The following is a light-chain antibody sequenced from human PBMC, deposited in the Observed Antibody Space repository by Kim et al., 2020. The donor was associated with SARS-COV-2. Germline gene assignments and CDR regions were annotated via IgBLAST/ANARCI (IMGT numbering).Light chain of an antibody. J-gene: IGKJ5*01. Sequence: ASIGDTDSITCRASHDIKIYLAWFQQKTGKPPKSLIYTASNLQDGVPSKFSGSGSGTEFTLTNSSLQPEDLGTYYCEQYYSYPVTFGQRTRLEIK. CDR2: TAS. V-gene: IGKV1-16*02. CDR1: HDIKIY. CDR3: EQYYSYPVT.